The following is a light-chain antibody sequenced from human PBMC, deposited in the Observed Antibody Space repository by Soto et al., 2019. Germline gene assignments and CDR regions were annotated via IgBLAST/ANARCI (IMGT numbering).Light chain of an antibody. Sequence: QAVVTQETSLTVSPGGTVTLTCGSSTGAVTSGHYPYWFQQKPGQAPRTLIYDTSNKHSWTPARFSGSLLGGKAALTLSGAQPEDEAAYYCLLSYSGAFVVFGGGTKLPVL. CDR3: LLSYSGAFVV. J-gene: IGLJ2*01. V-gene: IGLV7-46*01. CDR2: DTS. CDR1: TGAVTSGHY.